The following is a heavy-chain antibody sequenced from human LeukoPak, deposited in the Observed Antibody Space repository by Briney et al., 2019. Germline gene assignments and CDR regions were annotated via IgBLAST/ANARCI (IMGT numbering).Heavy chain of an antibody. D-gene: IGHD1-26*01. V-gene: IGHV3-7*01. J-gene: IGHJ4*02. CDR1: GFTFSTSW. CDR3: ARDAGWGYYDL. CDR2: IDKHGSGK. Sequence: LGGSLGLSCVASGFTFSTSWVTWVRQAPGKGLEWVANIDKHGSGKYYVDSVKGRFVISRDYASNSVFLQMDSLRAEDTSVYYCARDAGWGYYDLWGQGTPVTVSS.